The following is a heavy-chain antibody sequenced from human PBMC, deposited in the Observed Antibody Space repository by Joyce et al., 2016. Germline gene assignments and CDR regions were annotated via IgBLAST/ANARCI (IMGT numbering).Heavy chain of an antibody. J-gene: IGHJ4*02. CDR2: VNPCGGCT. CDR3: ARVSFGNDKGRLNPAMFEY. D-gene: IGHD5-12*01. V-gene: IGHV1-46*01. Sequence: QVQLVQSGTEVQKPGASVKVSCKASGYTFTSYYIHWVRQAPGQGLEWMRIVNPCGGCTTYAQKVQGRVTMTRDTSTSTVYMELSSLRSEDTAVYYCARVSFGNDKGRLNPAMFEYWGLGTLVTVSS. CDR1: GYTFTSYY.